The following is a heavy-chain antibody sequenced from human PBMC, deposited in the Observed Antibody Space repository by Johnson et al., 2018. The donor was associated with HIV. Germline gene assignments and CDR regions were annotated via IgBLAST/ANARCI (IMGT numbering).Heavy chain of an antibody. CDR3: ARVLVAADYAFDI. V-gene: IGHV3-7*03. Sequence: VQLVESGGGLVEPGGSLRLSCIASGFIFSSYWMSWVRQAPGKGLEWVANIKQDGSENYYVDSVKGRFTISRDNAKNSLYLQMNSLRADDTALYYCARVLVAADYAFDIWGQGTMVTVSS. D-gene: IGHD1-26*01. J-gene: IGHJ3*02. CDR1: GFIFSSYW. CDR2: IKQDGSEN.